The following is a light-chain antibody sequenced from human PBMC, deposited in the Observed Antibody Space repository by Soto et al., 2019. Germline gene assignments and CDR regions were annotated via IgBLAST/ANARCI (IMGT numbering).Light chain of an antibody. V-gene: IGKV3-11*01. J-gene: IGKJ1*01. CDR1: QSVSSY. Sequence: EIVLTQSPATLSLSPGERATLSCRASQSVSSYLAWYQQKPGQAPRLLIYDASNRATGIPARFSGSGSGTDFTLTISSLQPEDFATYYCLQDYNYPLTFGQGTKV. CDR2: DAS. CDR3: LQDYNYPLT.